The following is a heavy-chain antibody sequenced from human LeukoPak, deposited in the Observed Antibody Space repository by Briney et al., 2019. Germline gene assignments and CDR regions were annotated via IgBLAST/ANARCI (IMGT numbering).Heavy chain of an antibody. CDR3: ARDHTVTTWNNWFDP. D-gene: IGHD4-11*01. CDR1: GGSISSSSYY. Sequence: PSETLSLTCTVSGGSISSSSYYWGWIRQPPGKGLEWIGSIYYSGSTYYNPSLKSRVTISVDTSKNQFSLKLSSVTAADTAVYYCARDHTVTTWNNWFDPWGQGTLVTVSS. CDR2: IYYSGST. J-gene: IGHJ5*02. V-gene: IGHV4-39*02.